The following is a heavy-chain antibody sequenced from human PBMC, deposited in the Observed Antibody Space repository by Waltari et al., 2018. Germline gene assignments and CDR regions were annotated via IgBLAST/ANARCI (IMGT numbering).Heavy chain of an antibody. CDR1: AYTFSTYG. V-gene: IGHV1-18*01. CDR2: ISAHNGNT. J-gene: IGHJ1*01. D-gene: IGHD6-19*01. Sequence: QAQLAQSGAEVKKLGASVKVSCKASAYTFSTYGITWVRQVPGQGLEWMGWISAHNGNTNHAQKFQDRVTLTTDTSTHTAYLEMRSLTADDTAVYYCATSVGGNMEFDNWGQGTLVTVSS. CDR3: ATSVGGNMEFDN.